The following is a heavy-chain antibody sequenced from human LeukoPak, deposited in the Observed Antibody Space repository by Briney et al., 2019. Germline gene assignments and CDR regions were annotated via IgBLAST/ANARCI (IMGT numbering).Heavy chain of an antibody. D-gene: IGHD3-16*01. CDR3: ARDRRGVYYYYYMDV. J-gene: IGHJ6*03. CDR2: ITSSSIYK. V-gene: IGHV3-21*01. Sequence: PGGSLRLSCATSGFTFSRYNMNWVRQAPGKGLEWVSSITSSSIYKYYADSVKGRFTISRDNAKNSLYLQMNSLRAEDTAVYYCARDRRGVYYYYYMDVWGKGTTVTVSS. CDR1: GFTFSRYN.